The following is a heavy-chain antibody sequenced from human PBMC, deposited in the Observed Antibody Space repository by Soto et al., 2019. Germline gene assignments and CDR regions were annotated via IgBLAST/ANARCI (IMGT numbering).Heavy chain of an antibody. CDR2: IYYSGST. CDR1: GGSISSSSYY. V-gene: IGHV4-39*01. J-gene: IGHJ5*02. D-gene: IGHD6-13*01. CDR3: GSWMAGIAAPPEGSAP. Sequence: SETLSLSCTVSGGSISSSSYYWGWIRQPPGKGLEWIGSIYYSGSTYYNPSLKSRVTISVDTSKNQFSLKLSSVTAAATAVYYCGSWMAGIAAPPEGSAPWGQGTLVTVSS.